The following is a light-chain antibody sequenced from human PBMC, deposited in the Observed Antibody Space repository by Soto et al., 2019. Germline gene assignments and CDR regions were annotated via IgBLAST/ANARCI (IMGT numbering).Light chain of an antibody. Sequence: QSALTQPASVSGSPGQSITISCTGTSSDVGSYNLVSWYQQHPGKAPKLMIYEGSKRPSGVSNRFSGSKSGNTASLTISGLQAEDEADYYCCSYAGSSTSLDVLGTGTKLTVL. CDR2: EGS. CDR3: CSYAGSSTSLDV. J-gene: IGLJ1*01. CDR1: SSDVGSYNL. V-gene: IGLV2-23*01.